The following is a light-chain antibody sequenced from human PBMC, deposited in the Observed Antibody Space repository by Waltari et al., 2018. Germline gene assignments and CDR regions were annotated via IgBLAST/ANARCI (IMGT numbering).Light chain of an antibody. V-gene: IGKV1-39*01. CDR2: GVS. Sequence: DIQMTQSPSSLSASVGDRVTITCRASQSISRYLNWYQHKPGKAPEVLIYGVSALKTGVPSRFSGSGSGTDFTLTISRLEPEDFATYYCHQTYRLPYTFGPGTKLEF. CDR3: HQTYRLPYT. CDR1: QSISRY. J-gene: IGKJ2*01.